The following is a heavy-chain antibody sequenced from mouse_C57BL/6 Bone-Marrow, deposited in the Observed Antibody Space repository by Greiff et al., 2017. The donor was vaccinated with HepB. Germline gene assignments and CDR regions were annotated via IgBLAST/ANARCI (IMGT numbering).Heavy chain of an antibody. Sequence: EVKLMESGGGLVKPGGSLKLSCAASGFTFSSYTMSWVRQTPEKRLEWVATISGGGGNTYYPDSVKGRFTISRDNAKNTLYLQMSSLRSEDTALYYCARIITTVVATDYWGQGTSVTVSS. D-gene: IGHD1-1*01. CDR3: ARIITTVVATDY. CDR1: GFTFSSYT. J-gene: IGHJ4*01. V-gene: IGHV5-9*01. CDR2: ISGGGGNT.